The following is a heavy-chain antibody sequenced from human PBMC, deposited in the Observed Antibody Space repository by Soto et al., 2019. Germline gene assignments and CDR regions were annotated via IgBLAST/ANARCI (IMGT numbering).Heavy chain of an antibody. D-gene: IGHD3-22*01. CDR2: INPNSGGT. CDR1: GYTFTGYY. Sequence: ASVKVSCKASGYTFTGYYMHWVRQAPGQGLEWMGWINPNSGGTNYAQKFQGRVTMTRDTSISTAYMELSRLRSDDTAVYYCARDRNYYDSIGYYSYWGHGPLVPVSS. J-gene: IGHJ4*01. CDR3: ARDRNYYDSIGYYSY. V-gene: IGHV1-2*02.